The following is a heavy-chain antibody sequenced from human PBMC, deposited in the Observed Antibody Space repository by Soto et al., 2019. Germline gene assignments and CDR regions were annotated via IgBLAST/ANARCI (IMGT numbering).Heavy chain of an antibody. V-gene: IGHV3-11*01. CDR1: GFTFSDYY. D-gene: IGHD3-3*01. Sequence: GGCLRLSCAASGFTFSDYYMSWIRQAPGKGLEWVSYISSSGSTIYYADSVKGRFTISRDNAKNSLYLQMNSLRAEDTAVYYCERDEYYDFWSGSFDSWGQGTLVTVYS. CDR2: ISSSGSTI. J-gene: IGHJ4*02. CDR3: ERDEYYDFWSGSFDS.